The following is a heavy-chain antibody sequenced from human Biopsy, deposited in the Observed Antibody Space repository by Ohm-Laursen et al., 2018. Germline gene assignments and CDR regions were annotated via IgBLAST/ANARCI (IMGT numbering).Heavy chain of an antibody. CDR2: ITQSGST. J-gene: IGHJ6*02. Sequence: TLSLTCPVCGGSFNGYFWSWIRQPPGKGLEWIGDITQSGSTNYSPSLKSRVTISGDTAKKQFSLSLRSVTAADTAVYYCARVPLPGIGAAYQGRFLYGMDVWGQGTTVSVSS. V-gene: IGHV4-34*01. CDR3: ARVPLPGIGAAYQGRFLYGMDV. CDR1: GGSFNGYF. D-gene: IGHD6-13*01.